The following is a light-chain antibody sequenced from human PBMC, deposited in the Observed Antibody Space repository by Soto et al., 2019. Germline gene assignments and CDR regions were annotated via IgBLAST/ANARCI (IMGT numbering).Light chain of an antibody. Sequence: EIVLTQSPATLSLSPGERATLSCRASQSVSSYLAWYQQKPGQAPRLLISDASNRATGIPARFSGSGSGTDFTLTISSLEPEDFAVYYCQQYNNWPRITFGQGTRLEIK. V-gene: IGKV3-11*01. CDR1: QSVSSY. J-gene: IGKJ5*01. CDR2: DAS. CDR3: QQYNNWPRIT.